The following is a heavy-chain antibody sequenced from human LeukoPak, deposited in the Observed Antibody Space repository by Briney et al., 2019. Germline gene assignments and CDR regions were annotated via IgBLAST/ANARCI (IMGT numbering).Heavy chain of an antibody. D-gene: IGHD1-26*01. J-gene: IGHJ4*02. CDR2: IYYSGSN. CDR1: GGSISSYY. V-gene: IGHV4-59*01. CDR3: ARVWEKYYFDY. Sequence: PSETLSLTCTVSGGSISSYYWSWIRQPPGKGLEWIGYIYYSGSNNYNPSLKSRVTISVDTSKNQFSLKLSSVTAADTAVYYCARVWEKYYFDYWGQGTLVTVSS.